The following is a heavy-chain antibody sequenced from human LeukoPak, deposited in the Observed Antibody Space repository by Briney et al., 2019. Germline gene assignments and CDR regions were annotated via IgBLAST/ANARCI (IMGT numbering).Heavy chain of an antibody. D-gene: IGHD5/OR15-5a*01. V-gene: IGHV4-38-2*02. Sequence: SETLSLTCTVSGYSINSGYYWGWIRQPPGKGLQWIGIIYHSGTTYSNPSLKSRVTISVDTSKNQFSLNLRSVTAEDTAIYYCARFSVDYYYYGMDVWGRGTTVTVSS. CDR3: ARFSVDYYYYGMDV. J-gene: IGHJ6*02. CDR1: GYSINSGYY. CDR2: IYHSGTT.